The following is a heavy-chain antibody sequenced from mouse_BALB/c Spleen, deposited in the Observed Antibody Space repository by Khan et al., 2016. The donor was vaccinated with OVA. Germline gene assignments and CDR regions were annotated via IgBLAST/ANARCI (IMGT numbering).Heavy chain of an antibody. CDR1: GYSITSDYA. Sequence: EVQLQESGPGLVKPSQSLSLTCTVTGYSITSDYAWNWVRQFPGNKLEWVGYISYSGRTSYNPSLKSRISITRDTSKNQFFLKLSSVTTADTATYYCARSGTITTVLATDFDYGAHGTTLTVAS. J-gene: IGHJ2*01. CDR3: ARSGTITTVLATDFDY. V-gene: IGHV3-2*02. CDR2: ISYSGRT. D-gene: IGHD1-1*01.